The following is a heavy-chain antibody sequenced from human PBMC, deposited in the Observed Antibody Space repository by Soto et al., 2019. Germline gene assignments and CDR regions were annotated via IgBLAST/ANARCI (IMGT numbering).Heavy chain of an antibody. CDR3: TTLTFCTSTSCYGREGGY. Sequence: EVQLLASGGGLVQPGKSLSLSCAASGSTFSNYAMSWVRQAPGKGLEWVSAISGSGRNIYYADSVKARFTISRDNSKNTLYLQMNSLRIEDMAVYYCTTLTFCTSTSCYGREGGYWGQGTLVTVSS. CDR2: ISGSGRNI. D-gene: IGHD2-2*01. CDR1: GSTFSNYA. J-gene: IGHJ4*02. V-gene: IGHV3-23*01.